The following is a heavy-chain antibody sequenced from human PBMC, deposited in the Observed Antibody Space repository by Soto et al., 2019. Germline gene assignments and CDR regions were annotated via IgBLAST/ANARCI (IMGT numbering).Heavy chain of an antibody. V-gene: IGHV3-30-3*01. D-gene: IGHD3-10*01. J-gene: IGHJ4*02. CDR3: ARSLLWFGEFPREGDC. CDR1: GFSFRTYA. Sequence: QVQLVESGGGVVQPGRSLRLSCAASGFSFRTYAMHWVRQAPGKGLDWVAVISYDGINKYYADSAKGRFTISRDNSKNTLYLQMNSLSAEDTAVYYCARSLLWFGEFPREGDCWGQGTLVTVSS. CDR2: ISYDGINK.